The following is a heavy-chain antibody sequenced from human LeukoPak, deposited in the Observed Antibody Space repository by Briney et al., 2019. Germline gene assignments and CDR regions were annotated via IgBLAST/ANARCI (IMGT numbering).Heavy chain of an antibody. CDR2: ISGSGGTT. J-gene: IGHJ3*01. V-gene: IGHV3-23*01. CDR3: AKGGRWDYYDSSH. D-gene: IGHD3-22*01. Sequence: GGSLRVSCAASGLTFSSYAMTWVRQAPGKGLEWVSGISGSGGTTYYADSVKGRFTISRDNSKNTLYLQMNSLRVEDTAVYYCAKGGRWDYYDSSHWGQGTMATVSS. CDR1: GLTFSSYA.